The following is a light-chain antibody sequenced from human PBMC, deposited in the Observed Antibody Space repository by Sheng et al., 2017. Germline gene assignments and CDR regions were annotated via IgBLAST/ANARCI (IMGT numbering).Light chain of an antibody. J-gene: IGLJ1*01. CDR2: RDH. CDR3: AAWDDSLTASYV. CDR1: TSNIGSNP. V-gene: IGLV1-44*01. Sequence: QSVLTQPPSASATPGQRVTISCSGSTSNIGSNPVNWYQQLPGTAPKLLXYRDHQRPSGVPDRFSGSKSGTSASLAISGLQSEDEADYYCAAWDDSLTASYVFGSGTQGHRP.